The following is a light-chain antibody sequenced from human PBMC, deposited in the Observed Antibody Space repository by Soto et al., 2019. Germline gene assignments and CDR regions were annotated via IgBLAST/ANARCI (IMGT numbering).Light chain of an antibody. J-gene: IGKJ2*01. CDR3: QQYSSSVMYT. CDR1: RIITSNF. CDR2: GAS. Sequence: EIVLMQSPGTLSLSPGERATLSCRASRIITSNFLAWYQQKPGQAPRLVIYGASTRATGIPDRFSGSGSGTDFTLTISRLEPEDFAVYYCQQYSSSVMYTFGQGTKLEIK. V-gene: IGKV3-20*01.